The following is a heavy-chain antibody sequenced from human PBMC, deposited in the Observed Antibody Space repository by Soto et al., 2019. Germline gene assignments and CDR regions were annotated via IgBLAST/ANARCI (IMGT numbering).Heavy chain of an antibody. CDR1: GYTLTSYY. CDR3: ARDRFVGSGSYYGSDYYYYYGMDV. V-gene: IGHV1-18*04. J-gene: IGHJ6*02. CDR2: ISAYNGNT. D-gene: IGHD1-26*01. Sequence: GASVKVSCKASGYTLTSYYIHWVRPAPGQGLEWMGWISAYNGNTNYAQKLQGRVTMTTDTSTSTAYMELRSLRSDDTAVYYCARDRFVGSGSYYGSDYYYYYGMDVWGQGTTVTVSS.